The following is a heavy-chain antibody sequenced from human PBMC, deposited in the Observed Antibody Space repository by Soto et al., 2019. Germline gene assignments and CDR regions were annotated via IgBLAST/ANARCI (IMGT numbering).Heavy chain of an antibody. D-gene: IGHD6-13*01. CDR2: ISGSGGST. J-gene: IGHJ4*02. CDR3: ANRHSSSWAFDY. CDR1: GFTFSSYA. V-gene: IGHV3-23*01. Sequence: EVQLLESGGGLVQPGGSLRLSCAASGFTFSSYAMRWVRQAPGKGLEWVSGISGSGGSTYYADSVKGRFTISRDNSKNTLYLQMNSLRTEDTAVYYCANRHSSSWAFDYWGQGTLVTVSS.